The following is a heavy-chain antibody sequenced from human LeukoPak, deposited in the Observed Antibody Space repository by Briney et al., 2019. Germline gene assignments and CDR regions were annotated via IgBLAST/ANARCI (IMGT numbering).Heavy chain of an antibody. CDR2: INHSGST. CDR3: ARVLTGGYWYFDL. V-gene: IGHV4-34*01. Sequence: PSETLSLNCAVYGGSFSGYYWSWIRQPPGKGLEWIGEINHSGSTNYNPSLKSRVTISLDRSKDQFSLKLSSVTAADTAVYYCARVLTGGYWYFDLWGRGTLVTVSS. J-gene: IGHJ2*01. D-gene: IGHD7-27*01. CDR1: GGSFSGYY.